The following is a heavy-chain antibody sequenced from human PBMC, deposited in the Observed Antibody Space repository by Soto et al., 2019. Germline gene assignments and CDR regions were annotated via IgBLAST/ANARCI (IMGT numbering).Heavy chain of an antibody. CDR1: GFTFSSYG. V-gene: IGHV3-30*03. D-gene: IGHD3-16*02. CDR3: AIDGYHYIWGSYRLRRYYYYYYMDV. Sequence: QVQLVESGGGVVQPGRSLRLSCAASGFTFSSYGMHWVRKAPGKGMEWVAVISYDGSNKYYADSVKGPFTISRDNSKNGLYLQMNILRAEDTAVYYCAIDGYHYIWGSYRLRRYYYYYYMDVWCKTSTVCASS. J-gene: IGHJ6*03. CDR2: ISYDGSNK.